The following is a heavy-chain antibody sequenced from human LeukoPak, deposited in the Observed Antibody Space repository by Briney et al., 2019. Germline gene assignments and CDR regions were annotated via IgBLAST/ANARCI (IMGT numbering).Heavy chain of an antibody. CDR1: GFTFSSY. J-gene: IGHJ3*02. D-gene: IGHD4-17*01. CDR3: ARAISDYDASDI. V-gene: IGHV3-21*01. Sequence: GSLRLSCAASGFTFSSYMNWVRQAPGKGLEWVSSISSTSSYIYYADSVKGRFTISRDNAKNSLYLQMNSLRAEDTAVYYCARAISDYDASDIWGQGTMVTVSS. CDR2: ISSTSSYI.